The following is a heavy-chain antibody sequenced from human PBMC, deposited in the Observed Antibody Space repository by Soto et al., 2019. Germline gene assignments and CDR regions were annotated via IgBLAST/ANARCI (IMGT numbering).Heavy chain of an antibody. CDR3: ARIFGIGFFDY. D-gene: IGHD1-26*01. CDR1: GFTFSSYS. J-gene: IGHJ4*02. CDR2: ISSSSYI. Sequence: PGGSLRLSCAASGFTFSSYSMNWVRQAPGKGLEWVSSISSSSYIYYADSVKGRFTISRDNAKNSLYLQMNSLRAEDTAVYYCARIFGIGFFDYWGQGTLVTVCS. V-gene: IGHV3-21*01.